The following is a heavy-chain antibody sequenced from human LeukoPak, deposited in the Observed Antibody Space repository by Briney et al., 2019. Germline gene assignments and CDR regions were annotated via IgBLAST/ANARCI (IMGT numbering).Heavy chain of an antibody. CDR3: ARGGHSSSWYRPLDY. CDR1: GFTFSSYS. V-gene: IGHV3-21*01. CDR2: ISSSSYI. J-gene: IGHJ4*02. D-gene: IGHD6-13*01. Sequence: PGGSLRLSCAASGFTFSSYSMNWVRQAPGKGLEWVSSISSSSYIYYADSVKGRFTISRDNAKNSLYLQMNSLRAEDTAVYYCARGGHSSSWYRPLDYWGQGTLVTVSS.